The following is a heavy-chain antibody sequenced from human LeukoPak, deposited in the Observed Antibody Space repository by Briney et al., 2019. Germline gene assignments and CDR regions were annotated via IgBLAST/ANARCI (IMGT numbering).Heavy chain of an antibody. V-gene: IGHV1-24*01. CDR3: ATDHDSYYDSSGYGFDP. D-gene: IGHD3-22*01. CDR2: FDPEDGET. J-gene: IGHJ5*02. CDR1: GYTLTELS. Sequence: GASVKVSCKVSGYTLTELSMHWVRQAPGKGLEWMGGFDPEDGETIYAQKFQGRVTMTEDTSTDTAYMELSSLRSEDMAVYYCATDHDSYYDSSGYGFDPWGQGTLVTVSS.